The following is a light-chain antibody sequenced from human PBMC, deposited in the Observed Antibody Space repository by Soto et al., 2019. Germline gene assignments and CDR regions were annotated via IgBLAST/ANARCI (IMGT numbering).Light chain of an antibody. Sequence: NFMLTQPHSVSEPPGKTVTISCTRSSGNIASRYVQWYQQRPGSAPTTVIYEDSQRPSGVPDRFSGSIDTSSNSASLIISGLKTEDEADYYRQSYDGRDVVFGGGTKVTVL. J-gene: IGLJ2*01. CDR2: EDS. CDR1: SGNIASRY. CDR3: QSYDGRDVV. V-gene: IGLV6-57*04.